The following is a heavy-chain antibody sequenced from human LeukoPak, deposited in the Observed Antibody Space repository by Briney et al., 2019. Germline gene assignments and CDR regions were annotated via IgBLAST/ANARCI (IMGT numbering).Heavy chain of an antibody. V-gene: IGHV4-39*07. D-gene: IGHD6-19*01. CDR1: GGSISSSSYY. CDR2: IYYSGST. CDR3: ARVGRQWLVHNYFDY. Sequence: SETLSLTCTVSGGSISSSSYYWGWIRQPPGKGLEWIGSIYYSGSTYYNPSLKSRVTISVDTSKNQFSLKLSSVTAADTAVYYCARVGRQWLVHNYFDYWGQGTLVTVSS. J-gene: IGHJ4*02.